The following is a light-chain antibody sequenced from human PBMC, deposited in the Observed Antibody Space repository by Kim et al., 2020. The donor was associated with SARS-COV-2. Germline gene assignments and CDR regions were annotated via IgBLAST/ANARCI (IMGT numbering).Light chain of an antibody. CDR2: QDS. J-gene: IGLJ2*01. CDR3: QAWDSSTVV. Sequence: SYELTQPHSVSVSPGQTASITCSGDKLGDKYACWYQQKPGQSPVLVIYQDSKRPSGIPERFSGSNSGNTATLTISGTQAMDEADYCCQAWDSSTVVFSGG. CDR1: KLGDKY. V-gene: IGLV3-1*01.